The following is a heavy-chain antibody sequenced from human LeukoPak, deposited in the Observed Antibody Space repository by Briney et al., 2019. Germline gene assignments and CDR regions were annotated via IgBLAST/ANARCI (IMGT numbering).Heavy chain of an antibody. J-gene: IGHJ4*02. CDR3: ARYGMVRGFVDY. V-gene: IGHV4-59*01. Sequence: SETLSLTCTVSGGSISSYYWSWIRQPPGKGLEWTGYIYYSGSTNYNPSLKSRVTISVDTSKNQFSLKLSSVTAADTAVYYCARYGMVRGFVDYWGQGTLVTVSS. D-gene: IGHD3-10*01. CDR2: IYYSGST. CDR1: GGSISSYY.